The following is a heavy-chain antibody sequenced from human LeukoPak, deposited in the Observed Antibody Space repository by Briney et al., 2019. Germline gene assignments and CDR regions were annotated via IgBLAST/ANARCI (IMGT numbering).Heavy chain of an antibody. J-gene: IGHJ6*03. D-gene: IGHD2-2*02. CDR2: ISYDGSNK. CDR3: ARGRRGDGYCSSTSCYKGYYYYYMDV. CDR1: GFTFSSYA. V-gene: IGHV3-30*04. Sequence: GGSLRLSCAASGFTFSSYAMHWVRQAPGKGLEWVAVISYDGSNKYYADSVKGRFTISRDNSKNTLYLQMNSLRAEDTAVYYCARGRRGDGYCSSTSCYKGYYYYYMDVWGKGTTVTISS.